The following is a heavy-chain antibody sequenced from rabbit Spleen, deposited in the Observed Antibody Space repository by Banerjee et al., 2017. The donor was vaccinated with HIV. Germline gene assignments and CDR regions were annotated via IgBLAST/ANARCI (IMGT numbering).Heavy chain of an antibody. CDR3: ARDTASSFSSYGMDL. V-gene: IGHV1S40*01. Sequence: QSLEESGGDLVKPGASLTLTCTASGFSLSSSDYMCWVRQAPGKGLEWIACIDAGSSTFTYFATWAKGRFTISKPSSTTVTLQMTRLSAADTATYFCARDTASSFSSYGMDLWGPGTLVTV. J-gene: IGHJ6*01. D-gene: IGHD8-1*01. CDR2: IDAGSSTFT. CDR1: GFSLSSSDY.